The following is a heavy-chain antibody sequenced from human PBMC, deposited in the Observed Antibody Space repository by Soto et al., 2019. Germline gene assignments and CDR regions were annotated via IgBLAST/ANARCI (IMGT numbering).Heavy chain of an antibody. J-gene: IGHJ4*02. D-gene: IGHD3-9*01. V-gene: IGHV3-7*01. CDR2: IKQDGSEK. CDR1: GFTFSSYW. Sequence: GGSLRLSCAASGFTFSSYWMSWVRQAPGKGLEWVANIKQDGSEKYYVDSVKGRFTISRDNAKNSLYLQMNSLRAEDTAVYYCARVEEVLRYFDWLLAPGYYFDYWGQGTLVTVSS. CDR3: ARVEEVLRYFDWLLAPGYYFDY.